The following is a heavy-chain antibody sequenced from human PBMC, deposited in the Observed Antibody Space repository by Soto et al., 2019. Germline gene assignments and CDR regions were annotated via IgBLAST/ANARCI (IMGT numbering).Heavy chain of an antibody. CDR1: GFTFSSFG. CDR3: AKQALGPTVFDS. V-gene: IGHV3-30*18. Sequence: VQLVESGGGVVQPGRSLRLSCAASGFTFSSFGIHWVRQAPGMGLEWVSTISYDGSSQFYANSVKGRFTISRDNFKNTLYLQMNSLRAEDTAVYYCAKQALGPTVFDSWGQGTLVTVSS. D-gene: IGHD1-26*01. CDR2: ISYDGSSQ. J-gene: IGHJ4*02.